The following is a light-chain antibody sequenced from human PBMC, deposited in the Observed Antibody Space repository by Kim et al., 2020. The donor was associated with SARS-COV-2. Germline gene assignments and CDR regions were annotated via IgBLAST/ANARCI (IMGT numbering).Light chain of an antibody. J-gene: IGLJ2*01. Sequence: PGQSVTSSCTGTSNDVGGYNYVSWYQQHPGKAPKLMIYDVSNRPSGVPDRVSGSKSGNTASLTISGLQPEDEADYYCCSYAGRYTVFGGGTKLTVL. CDR1: SNDVGGYNY. V-gene: IGLV2-11*03. CDR3: CSYAGRYTV. CDR2: DVS.